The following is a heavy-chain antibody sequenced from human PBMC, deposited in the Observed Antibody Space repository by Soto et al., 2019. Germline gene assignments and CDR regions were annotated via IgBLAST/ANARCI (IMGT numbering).Heavy chain of an antibody. CDR1: GGTFSSYA. V-gene: IGHV1-69*01. Sequence: VKVSCKASGGTFSSYAISWVRQAPGQGLEWMGGIIPIFGTANYAQKFQGRVTITADESTSTAYMELSSLRSEDTAVYYCARDLEYSRSPDYYYYGMDVWGQGTTVTVSS. J-gene: IGHJ6*02. CDR2: IIPIFGTA. CDR3: ARDLEYSRSPDYYYYGMDV. D-gene: IGHD6-6*01.